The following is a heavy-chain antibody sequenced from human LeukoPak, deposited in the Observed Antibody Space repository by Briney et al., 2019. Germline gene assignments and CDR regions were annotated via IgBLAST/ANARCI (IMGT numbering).Heavy chain of an antibody. CDR1: GFTFSGSA. D-gene: IGHD5-18*01. J-gene: IGHJ4*02. CDR2: IRNKANSYAP. Sequence: GGSLKLSCAASGFTFSGSAIHWVRQASGKGLEWVGRIRNKANSYAPAYAGSVKGRFTISRDDSKNTAYLQMNSLRTEDTAVYYCTRLPSADTPMVTFLTSGYWGQGTLVTVSS. CDR3: TRLPSADTPMVTFLTSGY. V-gene: IGHV3-73*01.